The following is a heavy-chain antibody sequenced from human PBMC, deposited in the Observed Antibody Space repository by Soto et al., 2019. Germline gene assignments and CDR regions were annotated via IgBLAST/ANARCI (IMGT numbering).Heavy chain of an antibody. V-gene: IGHV4-30-2*01. D-gene: IGHD6-13*01. J-gene: IGHJ5*02. CDR1: GGSISSGGYS. CDR3: ARTEVPESSSWHPCDP. Sequence: SETLSLTCAVSGGSISSGGYSWSWIRQPPGKGLEWIGYIYHSGSTYYNPSLTSRVAMSVDKSKNQFSLKLISVTAADTAVYYCARTEVPESSSWHPCDPWGQGTLVTVSS. CDR2: IYHSGST.